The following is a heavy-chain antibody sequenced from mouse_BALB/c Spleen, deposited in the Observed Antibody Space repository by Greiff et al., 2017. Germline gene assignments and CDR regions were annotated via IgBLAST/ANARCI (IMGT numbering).Heavy chain of an antibody. J-gene: IGHJ3*01. CDR3: ARYDMMGFAY. D-gene: IGHD2-3*01. V-gene: IGHV1-69*02. CDR2: IDPSDSYT. CDR1: GYTFTSYW. Sequence: QVQLQQPGAELVKPGASVKLSCKASGYTFTSYWMHWVKQRPGQGLEWIGEIDPSDSYTNYNQKFKGKATLTVDKSSSTAYMQLSSLTSEDSAVYYCARYDMMGFAYWGQGTLVTVSA.